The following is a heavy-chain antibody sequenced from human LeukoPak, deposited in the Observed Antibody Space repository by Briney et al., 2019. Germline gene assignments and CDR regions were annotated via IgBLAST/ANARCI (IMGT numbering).Heavy chain of an antibody. J-gene: IGHJ6*03. Sequence: GGSLRLSCAASGFTFSSYGMHWVRQAPGKGLEWVAFIRYDGSNKYYADSVKGRFTISRDNSKNTLYLQMNSLRAEDTAVYYCAKGYCSSTSCPWGYYYYYYMDVWGKGTTVTVSS. D-gene: IGHD2-2*01. CDR3: AKGYCSSTSCPWGYYYYYYMDV. CDR2: IRYDGSNK. V-gene: IGHV3-30*02. CDR1: GFTFSSYG.